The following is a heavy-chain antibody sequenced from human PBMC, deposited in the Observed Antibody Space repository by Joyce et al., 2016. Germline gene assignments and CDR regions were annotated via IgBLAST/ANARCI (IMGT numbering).Heavy chain of an antibody. CDR3: ARVANYDGSGSYYYYGMDA. Sequence: EVQLLESGGGLVQPGGSLRLSCAASGFTFSNDWMAWVRQAPGKGLEGWANIRPDGGERYYLDSVKGRFTISRDITKNSLYLQMNSLGAEDTALYYCARVANYDGSGSYYYYGMDAWGQGTAVTVSS. D-gene: IGHD3-10*01. CDR1: GFTFSNDW. J-gene: IGHJ6*02. V-gene: IGHV3-7*01. CDR2: IRPDGGER.